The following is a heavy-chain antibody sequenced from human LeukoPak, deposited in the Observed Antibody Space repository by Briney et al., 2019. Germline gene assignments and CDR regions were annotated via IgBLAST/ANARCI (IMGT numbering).Heavy chain of an antibody. Sequence: ASVKVSCKASGFTFTSSAVQWVRQARGQRLEWIGWIVVGSGNTNYAQKFQERVTITRDMSTSTAYMELSSLRSEDTAVYYCAAGVGSSPLYFDYGGQGPRATVPA. V-gene: IGHV1-58*01. D-gene: IGHD6-6*01. CDR2: IVVGSGNT. J-gene: IGHJ4*02. CDR3: AAGVGSSPLYFDY. CDR1: GFTFTSSA.